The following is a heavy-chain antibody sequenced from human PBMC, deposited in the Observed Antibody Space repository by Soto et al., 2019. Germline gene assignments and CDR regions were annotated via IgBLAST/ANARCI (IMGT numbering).Heavy chain of an antibody. V-gene: IGHV1-69*02. Sequence: QVQLVQSGAEVKKPGSPVKVSCKASGGTFSSYIITWVRQAPGQGLEWMGRIIPILDITYYAQRFQGRVTITADKSTSTAYMELSGLRSEDSAVYFCAKSPNPGSATSSYSGMDVW. J-gene: IGHJ6*01. CDR3: AKSPNPGSATSSYSGMDV. CDR1: GGTFSSYI. CDR2: IIPILDIT. D-gene: IGHD7-27*01.